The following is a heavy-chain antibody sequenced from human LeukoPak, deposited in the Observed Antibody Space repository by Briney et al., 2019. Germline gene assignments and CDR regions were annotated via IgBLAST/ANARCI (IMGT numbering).Heavy chain of an antibody. CDR1: GYTFTNYY. CDR2: INPSGGST. V-gene: IGHV1-46*01. CDR3: ARVGATGYFDY. Sequence: ASVKVSCKASGYTFTNYYMHWVRQAPGQGLEWMGIINPSGGSTSYAQKSQGRVTMTRDTSTGTVYMELSSLRSEDTAVYYCARVGATGYFDYWGQGTLVTVSS. J-gene: IGHJ4*02. D-gene: IGHD1-26*01.